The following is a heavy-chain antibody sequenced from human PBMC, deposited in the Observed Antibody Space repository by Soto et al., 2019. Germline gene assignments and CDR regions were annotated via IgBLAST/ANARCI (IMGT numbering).Heavy chain of an antibody. CDR1: GFTFSSYD. CDR2: IGTTGDT. J-gene: IGHJ4*02. Sequence: EVQLVESGGGLVQPGGSLRLSCSASGFTFSSYDMHWVRQGTGKGLEWVSAIGTTGDTYYAGSVKGRFTISRENAKNSLYLQMNSLRAGDTAIYFCARAIGPTLFDYWRQGTLVTVSS. CDR3: ARAIGPTLFDY. V-gene: IGHV3-13*04. D-gene: IGHD1-26*01.